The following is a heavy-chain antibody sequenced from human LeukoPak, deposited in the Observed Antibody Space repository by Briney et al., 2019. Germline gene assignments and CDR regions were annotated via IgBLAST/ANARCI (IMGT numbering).Heavy chain of an antibody. V-gene: IGHV3-21*01. CDR3: ARRPVGYGAFDI. J-gene: IGHJ3*02. CDR2: ISSSSSYI. Sequence: GGSLRLSCAASGFTFSSYSMNRVRQAPGKGLEWVSSISSSSSYIYYADSVKGRFNISRDNAKNSLYLQMNSLRAEDTAVYYCARRPVGYGAFDIWGQGTMVTVSS. CDR1: GFTFSSYS. D-gene: IGHD3-16*01.